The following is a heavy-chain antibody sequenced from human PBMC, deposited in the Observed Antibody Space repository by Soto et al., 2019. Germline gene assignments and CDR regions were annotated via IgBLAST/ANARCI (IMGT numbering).Heavy chain of an antibody. CDR3: ARDRIVGATKIYYGMDV. CDR1: GFTFSDYY. CDR2: ISSSGSTK. V-gene: IGHV3-11*01. J-gene: IGHJ6*01. D-gene: IGHD1-26*01. Sequence: GGSLRLSCAASGFTFSDYYMSWIRQAPGKGLEWVSYISSSGSTKNYADSVKGRFTISRDSAKNSMYLQMNGLRAEDTAVYYCARDRIVGATKIYYGMDVWG.